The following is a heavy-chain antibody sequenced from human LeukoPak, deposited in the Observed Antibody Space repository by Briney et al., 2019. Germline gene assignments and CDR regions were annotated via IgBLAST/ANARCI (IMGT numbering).Heavy chain of an antibody. Sequence: GGSPRHSCAASGFTFSTYWMHWVRQAPGKGLVWISCIKSDGSSTIYADSVKGRFTISRDNAKSTLYLQMNSLRAEDTAVYYCSSRLFDWGQGTLVTVSS. V-gene: IGHV3-74*01. D-gene: IGHD6-25*01. CDR3: SSRLFD. J-gene: IGHJ4*02. CDR1: GFTFSTYW. CDR2: IKSDGSST.